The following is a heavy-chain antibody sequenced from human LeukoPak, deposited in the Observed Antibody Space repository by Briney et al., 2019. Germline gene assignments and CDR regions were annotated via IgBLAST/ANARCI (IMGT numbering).Heavy chain of an antibody. D-gene: IGHD1-26*01. V-gene: IGHV4-61*02. CDR2: IYTSGST. CDR1: GGSISSGNYY. CDR3: ARGPVGATYYFDY. Sequence: SETLSLTCTVSGGSISSGNYYWSWTRQPAGKGLEWIGRIYTSGSTNYNPSLKSRVTMSVDTSKNQFSLKLSSVTAADTAVYYCARGPVGATYYFDYWGQGTLVTVSS. J-gene: IGHJ4*02.